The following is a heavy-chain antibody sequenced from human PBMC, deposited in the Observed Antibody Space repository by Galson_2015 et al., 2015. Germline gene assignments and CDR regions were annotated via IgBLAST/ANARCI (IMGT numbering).Heavy chain of an antibody. CDR2: LSHTGSSI. V-gene: IGHV3-23*01. CDR1: GFTFSSSA. J-gene: IGHJ4*02. CDR3: AKDRRAVVMSAMDY. D-gene: IGHD2-21*02. Sequence: SLRLSCAASGFTFSSSAMNWVRQAPGKGLEWVSALSHTGSSIYYADSVKGRFTISRDNSKNTLYLHLNSLRADDTAVYYCAKDRRAVVMSAMDYWGQGARVTVSS.